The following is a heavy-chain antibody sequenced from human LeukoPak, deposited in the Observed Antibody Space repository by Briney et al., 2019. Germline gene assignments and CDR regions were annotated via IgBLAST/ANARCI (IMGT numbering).Heavy chain of an antibody. CDR3: TKRVKYGGTWDHFAD. Sequence: GGSLRLSCAASGFTFDNYRMSWVRQAPGKGLEWVSTVNADGGNTYYADSVKGRFTISRDNSKSTLTIQMNSLRIEDTALYYCTKRVKYGGTWDHFADWGQGTLVTVSS. CDR2: VNADGGNT. V-gene: IGHV3-23*01. J-gene: IGHJ4*02. D-gene: IGHD1-26*01. CDR1: GFTFDNYR.